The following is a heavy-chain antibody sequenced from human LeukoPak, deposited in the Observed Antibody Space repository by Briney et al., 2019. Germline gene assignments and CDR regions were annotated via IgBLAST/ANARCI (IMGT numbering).Heavy chain of an antibody. CDR1: GGTFSRYA. J-gene: IGHJ4*02. CDR2: IVPIFGTA. D-gene: IGHD3-16*01. V-gene: IGHV1-69*06. CDR3: ARSPGGDPRGRLDH. Sequence: SVKVSCKASGGTFSRYAISWVRQAPGQGLEWMGGIVPIFGTANYAQKFQGRVTITADKSTSTAYMEMSSLRSEDTAVYYCARSPGGDPRGRLDHWGQGTLVTVSS.